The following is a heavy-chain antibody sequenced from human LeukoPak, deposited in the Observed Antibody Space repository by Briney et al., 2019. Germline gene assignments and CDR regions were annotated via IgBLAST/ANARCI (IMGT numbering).Heavy chain of an antibody. CDR1: GFTFSSYA. Sequence: GGSLRLSCAASGFTFSSYAMSWVRQAPGKGLEWVSAISGSGGSTYYADSVKGRLTISRDNSKNTLYLQMNSLRAEDTAVYYCAKGRYCSSTSCYYKPGYFDLWGRGTLVTVSS. CDR3: AKGRYCSSTSCYYKPGYFDL. D-gene: IGHD2-2*01. V-gene: IGHV3-23*01. J-gene: IGHJ2*01. CDR2: ISGSGGST.